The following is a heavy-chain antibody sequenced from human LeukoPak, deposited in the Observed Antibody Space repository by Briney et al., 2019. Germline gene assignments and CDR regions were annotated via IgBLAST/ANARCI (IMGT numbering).Heavy chain of an antibody. CDR3: ARTGQGYCSSTSCRLYYFDY. J-gene: IGHJ4*02. D-gene: IGHD2-2*01. Sequence: PSETLSLTCTVSGGSISSGSYYWSWIRQPAGKGLEWIGRIYTSGSTNYNPSLKSRVTISVDTSKNQFSLKLSSVTAADTAVYYCARTGQGYCSSTSCRLYYFDYWGQGTLVTVSS. CDR2: IYTSGST. CDR1: GGSISSGSYY. V-gene: IGHV4-61*02.